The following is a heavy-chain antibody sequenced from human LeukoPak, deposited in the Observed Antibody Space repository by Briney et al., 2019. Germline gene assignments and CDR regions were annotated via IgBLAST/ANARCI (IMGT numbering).Heavy chain of an antibody. J-gene: IGHJ4*02. V-gene: IGHV3-48*01. CDR3: GRDTKYAFDN. Sequence: GGSLRLSCVASGFIFGDYSMNCVRQAPGKGLEWISYVGIDSGNTMYADSVKGRFTISGDKAKNSLYLQMKSLGVEDTAVYYCGRDTKYAFDNWGQGTLVIVSS. CDR2: VGIDSGNT. D-gene: IGHD2-2*01. CDR1: GFIFGDYS.